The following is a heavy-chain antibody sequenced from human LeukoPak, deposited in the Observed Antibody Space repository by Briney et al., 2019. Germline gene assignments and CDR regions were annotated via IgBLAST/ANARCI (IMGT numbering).Heavy chain of an antibody. CDR3: ARAHGDYATGGGGY. V-gene: IGHV1-69*04. Sequence: ASVTVSCKASGGTFSSYAISWVRQAPGQGLEWMGRIIPILGIANYAQKFQGRVTITADKSTSTAYMELSSLRSEDTAVYYCARAHGDYATGGGGYWGQGTLVTVSS. CDR2: IIPILGIA. CDR1: GGTFSSYA. J-gene: IGHJ4*02. D-gene: IGHD4-17*01.